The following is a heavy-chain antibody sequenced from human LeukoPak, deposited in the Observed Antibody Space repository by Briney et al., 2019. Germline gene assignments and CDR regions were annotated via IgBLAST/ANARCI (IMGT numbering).Heavy chain of an antibody. CDR1: GFTFSDFY. Sequence: PGGSLRLSCAASGFTFSDFYMSWIRQAPGKGLEWVSYISSSGNTIYYADSVKGRFTISRDNAKNSLFLQMNSLRAEDTAVYYCARLGGSGWYLDYWGQGTLVTVSS. V-gene: IGHV3-11*04. D-gene: IGHD6-19*01. CDR2: ISSSGNTI. CDR3: ARLGGSGWYLDY. J-gene: IGHJ4*02.